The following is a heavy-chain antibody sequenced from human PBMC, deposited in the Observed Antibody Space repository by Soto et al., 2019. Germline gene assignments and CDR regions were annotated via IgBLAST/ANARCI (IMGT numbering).Heavy chain of an antibody. D-gene: IGHD5-18*01. Sequence: VSLRVSCAAAGFTFSSHCMSWVRQAPGKGLEWVANIKQDGSEKYYVDSVKGRFTISRDNAKNSLYLQMNSLRAEDTAVYYCARDLNPAMSYWGKGTLVTVSS. CDR1: GFTFSSHC. CDR2: IKQDGSEK. V-gene: IGHV3-7*05. CDR3: ARDLNPAMSY. J-gene: IGHJ4*02.